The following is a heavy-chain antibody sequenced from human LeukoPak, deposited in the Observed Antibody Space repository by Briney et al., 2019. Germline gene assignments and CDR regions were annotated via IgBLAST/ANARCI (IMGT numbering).Heavy chain of an antibody. CDR3: ARGALSGRTSYFDS. J-gene: IGHJ4*02. CDR1: GFTFSGHW. V-gene: IGHV3-74*01. CDR2: MDTDGSST. Sequence: GGSLRLSCAASGFTFSGHWMHWVRQAPGKGLVWVSRMDTDGSSTTYADSVKGRFTISRDNAKNTLYLQMNSLRADDTAVYYCARGALSGRTSYFDSWGQGTLVTVSS. D-gene: IGHD5-12*01.